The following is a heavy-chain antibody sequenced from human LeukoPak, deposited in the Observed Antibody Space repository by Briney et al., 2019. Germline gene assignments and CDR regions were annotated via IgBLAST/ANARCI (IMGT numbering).Heavy chain of an antibody. CDR3: ARGGGLAV. Sequence: GGSLRLSCAASGFTFSSYWMNWARQAPGKGLEWVASINHNGNVNYYVDSVKGRFTISRDNAKNSLYLQMSNLRAEDTAVYFCARGGGLAVWGPGAKVTVSS. J-gene: IGHJ6*02. CDR1: GFTFSSYW. V-gene: IGHV3-7*03. D-gene: IGHD3-10*01. CDR2: INHNGNVN.